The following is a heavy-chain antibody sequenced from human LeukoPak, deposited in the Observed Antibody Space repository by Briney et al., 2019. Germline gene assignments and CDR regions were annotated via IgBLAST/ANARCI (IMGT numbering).Heavy chain of an antibody. Sequence: HPGGPLRLSCAASGFTVSSNYMSWVRQAPGKGLEWVSIIYSGGSTFYADSVKGRFTISRDNSKNTLYLQMNSLRAEDTAVYYCARGGSYLSAFDIWGQGTMVTVSS. J-gene: IGHJ3*02. D-gene: IGHD1-26*01. V-gene: IGHV3-53*01. CDR2: IYSGGST. CDR3: ARGGSYLSAFDI. CDR1: GFTVSSNY.